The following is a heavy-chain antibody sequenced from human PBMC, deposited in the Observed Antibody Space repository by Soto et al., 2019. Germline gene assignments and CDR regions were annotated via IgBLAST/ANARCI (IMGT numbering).Heavy chain of an antibody. Sequence: QVQLVQSGAEVKKPGASVKVSCKASGYTFSSYDINWVRQATAQGLEWMGWMNTNSGNTGYAQKFQGRVTMTRNSSISTGYMELSSLRSEETAVYYCAREVSGSWSNFYYWGQVTLVTVSS. CDR1: GYTFSSYD. J-gene: IGHJ4*02. CDR3: AREVSGSWSNFYY. V-gene: IGHV1-8*01. CDR2: MNTNSGNT. D-gene: IGHD6-13*01.